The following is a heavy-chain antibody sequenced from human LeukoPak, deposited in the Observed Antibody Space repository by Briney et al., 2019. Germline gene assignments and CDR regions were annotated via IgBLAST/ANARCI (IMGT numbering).Heavy chain of an antibody. D-gene: IGHD1-20*01. CDR3: AKAASGNWNDVSDY. CDR2: ISGRGVST. CDR1: GFTFSTYA. V-gene: IGHV3-23*01. Sequence: GGSLRLSCAASGFTFSTYAMSGVRHAPGKGLEWVSAISGRGVSTSYADSVRGRVTISRDNSKNTWYLQMNSLRAEDTAVYYCAKAASGNWNDVSDYWGQGTLVTVSS. J-gene: IGHJ4*02.